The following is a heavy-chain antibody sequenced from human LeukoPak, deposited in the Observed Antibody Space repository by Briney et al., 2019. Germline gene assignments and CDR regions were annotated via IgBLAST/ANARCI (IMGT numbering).Heavy chain of an antibody. Sequence: GGSLRLSCAASGFTFSSYSMNWVRQAPGKGLEWVSYISSSSRTIYYADSVKGRFTISRDNAKNSLFLQMNSLRAEDTAVYYCASGGGIFDYWGQGTLVTVSS. CDR1: GFTFSSYS. CDR3: ASGGGIFDY. D-gene: IGHD3-16*01. CDR2: ISSSSRTI. V-gene: IGHV3-48*01. J-gene: IGHJ4*02.